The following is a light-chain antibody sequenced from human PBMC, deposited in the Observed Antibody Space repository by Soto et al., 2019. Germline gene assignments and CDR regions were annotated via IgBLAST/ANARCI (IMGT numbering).Light chain of an antibody. CDR3: QSYDSSLSV. Sequence: QSVLTQPPSVSGAPGQRVTISCTGSSSNIGAGYDVHWYQQLPGTAPKLLIYGNSNRPSGVPDRFSGSKSGTSASLAITGLQAEEEADYYCQSYDSSLSVFGTGTKVTVL. CDR1: SSNIGAGYD. V-gene: IGLV1-40*01. CDR2: GNS. J-gene: IGLJ1*01.